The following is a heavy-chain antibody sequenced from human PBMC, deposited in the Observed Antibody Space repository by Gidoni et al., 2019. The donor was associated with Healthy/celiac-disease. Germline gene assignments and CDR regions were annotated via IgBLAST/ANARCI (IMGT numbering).Heavy chain of an antibody. CDR1: GFSLSTSGVG. CDR3: AHSLEYDFWSKPFDY. D-gene: IGHD3-3*01. CDR2: IYWNDDK. J-gene: IGHJ4*02. V-gene: IGHV2-5*01. Sequence: QITLKESGPTQVKPTQTLTLTCTFSGFSLSTSGVGVGWIRQPPGKALEWLALIYWNDDKRYSPSLKSRLTITKDTSKNQVVLTMTNMDPVDTATSYCAHSLEYDFWSKPFDYWGQGTLVTVSS.